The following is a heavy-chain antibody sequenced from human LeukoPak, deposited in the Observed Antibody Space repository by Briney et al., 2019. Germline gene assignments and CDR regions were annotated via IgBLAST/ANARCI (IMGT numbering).Heavy chain of an antibody. CDR3: ARTHRSGFSFDY. Sequence: TSQTLSLTCTVSGGSISSGGYYWSWIRQHPGKGLEWIGYIYYSGSTYYNSSLKSRVTMSVDTSKNQFSLKLSSVTAVDTAVYYCARTHRSGFSFDYWGQGILVTVSS. CDR1: GGSISSGGYY. J-gene: IGHJ4*02. CDR2: IYYSGST. D-gene: IGHD6-19*01. V-gene: IGHV4-31*03.